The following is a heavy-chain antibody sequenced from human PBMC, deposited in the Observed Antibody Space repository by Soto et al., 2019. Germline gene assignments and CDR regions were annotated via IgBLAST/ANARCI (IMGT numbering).Heavy chain of an antibody. CDR2: IFYTGST. V-gene: IGHV4-61*01. CDR3: ARENLVKRPFLKYYFDL. Sequence: SETLSLTCTVSGGSVNSDSYYWSWIRQPPGKGLEWIGYIFYTGSTSYNPSLKSRVTISVDTLRDQFSLKLTSVTAADTAAYYCARENLVKRPFLKYYFDLWGRGNLVAVSS. CDR1: GGSVNSDSYY. J-gene: IGHJ2*01. D-gene: IGHD2-21*01.